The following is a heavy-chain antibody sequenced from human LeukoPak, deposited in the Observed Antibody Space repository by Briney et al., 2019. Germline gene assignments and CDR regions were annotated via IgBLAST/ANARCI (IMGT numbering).Heavy chain of an antibody. CDR3: ARDLSTAPFDY. D-gene: IGHD2-21*02. V-gene: IGHV1-69*05. J-gene: IGHJ4*02. Sequence: EASVKVSCKASGGTFSNYAISWVRQAPGQGLEWMGGIIPLFRTANYAQKFQGRVTMTRDTSISTAYMELSRLRSDDTAVYYCARDLSTAPFDYWGQGTLVTVSS. CDR2: IIPLFRTA. CDR1: GGTFSNYA.